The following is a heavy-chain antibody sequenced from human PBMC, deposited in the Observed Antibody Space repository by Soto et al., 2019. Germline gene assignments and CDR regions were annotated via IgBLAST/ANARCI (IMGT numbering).Heavy chain of an antibody. V-gene: IGHV4-34*01. CDR3: ARYGDYLDY. CDR1: GGSFSVYY. CDR2: INHSGST. J-gene: IGHJ4*02. D-gene: IGHD4-17*01. Sequence: SETLSLTCAVYGGSFSVYYWSWIRQPPGKGLEWIGEINHSGSTNYNPSLKSRVTISVDTSKNQFSLKLSSVTAADTAVYYCARYGDYLDYWGQGTLVTVSS.